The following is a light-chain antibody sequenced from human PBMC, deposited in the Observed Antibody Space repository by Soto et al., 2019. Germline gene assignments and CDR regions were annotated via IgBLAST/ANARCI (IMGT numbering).Light chain of an antibody. V-gene: IGKV1-5*03. J-gene: IGKJ5*01. Sequence: DIRMTQSPSTLSASVGDRVTITCRASQSISTLLAWYKQKPGRAPKLLIYIASSLQSGVPSRLSASGSGTEFTLTISSLKPDDFATYYCQQYHSYITFGQGTRLEIK. CDR1: QSISTL. CDR2: IAS. CDR3: QQYHSYIT.